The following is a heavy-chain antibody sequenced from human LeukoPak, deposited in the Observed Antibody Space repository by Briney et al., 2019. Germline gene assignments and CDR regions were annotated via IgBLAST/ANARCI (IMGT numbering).Heavy chain of an antibody. Sequence: ASVKVSCKASGYTFTSYGISWVRQAPGQGLEWMGWISAYNGNTNYAQKLQGRVTMTTDTSTSTAYMELRSLRSDDTAVYYCARVHGDYPYYYYMDVWGKGTTVTVSS. CDR2: ISAYNGNT. D-gene: IGHD4-17*01. CDR3: ARVHGDYPYYYYMDV. V-gene: IGHV1-18*01. CDR1: GYTFTSYG. J-gene: IGHJ6*03.